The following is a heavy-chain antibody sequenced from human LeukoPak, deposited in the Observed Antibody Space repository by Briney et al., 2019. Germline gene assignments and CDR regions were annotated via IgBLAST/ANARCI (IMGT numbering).Heavy chain of an antibody. Sequence: SETLSLTCAVYGVSFSGYYWSWIRQPPGKGLEWIGEFNHSGSTNYNPSLKSRVTISVDTSKNQFSLKLSSVTAADTAVYYCARGSQSLGYCSGGSCRAKIFDYWGQGTLVTVSS. D-gene: IGHD2-15*01. CDR2: FNHSGST. J-gene: IGHJ4*02. CDR1: GVSFSGYY. V-gene: IGHV4-34*01. CDR3: ARGSQSLGYCSGGSCRAKIFDY.